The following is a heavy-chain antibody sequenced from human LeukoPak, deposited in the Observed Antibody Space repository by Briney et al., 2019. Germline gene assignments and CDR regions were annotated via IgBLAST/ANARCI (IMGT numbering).Heavy chain of an antibody. J-gene: IGHJ4*02. CDR2: INQDGSKK. CDR1: GFTFSSDW. Sequence: GGSLRLSCAASGFTFSSDWMTWVRQAPGKGLEWVAHINQDGSKKDYVDSVKGRFTISRDNAKNSLYLQMNSLRAEDTAVYYCARVKTGSASRFTIPDYWGQGTLVTVSS. CDR3: ARVKTGSASRFTIPDY. D-gene: IGHD3-3*01. V-gene: IGHV3-7*01.